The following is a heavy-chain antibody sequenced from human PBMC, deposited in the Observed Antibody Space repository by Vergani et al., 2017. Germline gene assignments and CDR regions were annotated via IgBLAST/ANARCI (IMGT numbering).Heavy chain of an antibody. Sequence: EVQLLESGGGLVQPGGSLRLSCEASGFSFPGYAMSWVRQAPGKGLEWVSSVSGSSATPYYTNSVRGRFTISRDNSKSTLFLQMNSLRVEDMAVYYCARDRGDWRYSRYFYNYYMDVWGKGP. CDR3: ARDRGDWRYSRYFYNYYMDV. J-gene: IGHJ6*03. CDR1: GFSFPGYA. CDR2: VSGSSATP. V-gene: IGHV3-23*01. D-gene: IGHD2-8*02.